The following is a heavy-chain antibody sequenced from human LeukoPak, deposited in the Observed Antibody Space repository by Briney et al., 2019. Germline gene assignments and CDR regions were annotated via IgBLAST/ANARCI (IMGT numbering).Heavy chain of an antibody. D-gene: IGHD4/OR15-4a*01. CDR1: GDSITSGAYY. CDR3: ARRDYAAWFDP. Sequence: SETLSLTCSVSGDSITSGAYYWAWLRQPPGKGLEWIGSVYYSGSIKYNPSLKGRTSISRDMSKNQFSLNLNSVNATDTAVYYCARRDYAAWFDPWGQGTLVTVSS. J-gene: IGHJ5*02. CDR2: VYYSGSI. V-gene: IGHV4-39*07.